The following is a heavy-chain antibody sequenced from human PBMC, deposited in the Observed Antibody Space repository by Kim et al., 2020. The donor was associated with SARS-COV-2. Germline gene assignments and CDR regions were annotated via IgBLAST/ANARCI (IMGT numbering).Heavy chain of an antibody. CDR1: GYTFTSYG. CDR2: ISAYNGNT. D-gene: IGHD5-12*01. J-gene: IGHJ6*03. V-gene: IGHV1-18*01. CDR3: ARVGRDGYNTNYYYYMDV. Sequence: ASVKVSCKASGYTFTSYGISWVRQAPGQGLEWMGWISAYNGNTNYAQKLQGRVTMTTDTSTSTAYMELRSLRSDDTAVYYCARVGRDGYNTNYYYYMDVWGKGTTVTVSS.